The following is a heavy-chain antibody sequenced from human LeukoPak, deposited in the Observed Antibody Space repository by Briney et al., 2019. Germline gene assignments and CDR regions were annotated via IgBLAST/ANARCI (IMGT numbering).Heavy chain of an antibody. CDR2: MNPNSGNT. J-gene: IGHJ6*03. Sequence: GASVKVSCKASGYTFTSYDINWVRQATGQGLEWMGWMNPNSGNTGYAQKFQGRVTMTRNTSISTAYMELSSLRSEDTAVYYCARNLPYRDCSSTSCYRYYYYMDVWGKGTTVTVSS. CDR3: ARNLPYRDCSSTSCYRYYYYMDV. V-gene: IGHV1-8*01. D-gene: IGHD2-2*01. CDR1: GYTFTSYD.